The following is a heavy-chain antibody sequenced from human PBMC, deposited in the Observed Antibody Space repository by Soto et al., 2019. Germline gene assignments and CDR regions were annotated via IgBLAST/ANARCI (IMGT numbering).Heavy chain of an antibody. Sequence: VESKRISRNGAEYRCAGFGGTWMRQKPGKGLEWMGRIDPSDSQTYYSPSFRGHVTISATKSITTVFLQWSSLRASDTAMYYCARQIYDSDTRTNFQYCFDSWGQRPPGTVYS. CDR3: ARQIYDSDTRTNFQYCFDS. J-gene: IGHJ4*02. D-gene: IGHD2-8*01. V-gene: IGHV5-10-1*01. CDR1: EYRCAGFG. CDR2: IDPSDSQT.